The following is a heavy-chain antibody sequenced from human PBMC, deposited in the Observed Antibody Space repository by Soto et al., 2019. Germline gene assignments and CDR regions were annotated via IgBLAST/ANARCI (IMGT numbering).Heavy chain of an antibody. V-gene: IGHV3-30*03. CDR1: GFTYSSYG. J-gene: IGHJ6*02. CDR2: VSYDGSGK. CDR3: ARDAEAYVNVMGTIRSGYYYHGLDV. Sequence: QVQLVESGGGVVQSGRSLRLSCVGSGFTYSSYGIHWVRQAPGKGLEWVAVVSYDGSGKYYADSVKGRFTISRDNSKNTLYLQMNPLGVEDTAVYHCARDAEAYVNVMGTIRSGYYYHGLDVWGQGTTVIVSS. D-gene: IGHD1-1*01.